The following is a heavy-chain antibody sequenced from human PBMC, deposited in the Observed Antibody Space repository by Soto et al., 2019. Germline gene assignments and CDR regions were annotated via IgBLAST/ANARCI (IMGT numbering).Heavy chain of an antibody. Sequence: GASVKVSCKASGYTFTSYYMHWVRQAPGQGLEWMGIINPSGGSTSYAQKFQGRVTMTRDTSTSTVYMELSSLRSEDTAVYYCARDPIPPDITGTTRTDYWGQGTLVTVSS. V-gene: IGHV1-46*01. CDR2: INPSGGST. D-gene: IGHD1-7*01. CDR1: GYTFTSYY. J-gene: IGHJ4*02. CDR3: ARDPIPPDITGTTRTDY.